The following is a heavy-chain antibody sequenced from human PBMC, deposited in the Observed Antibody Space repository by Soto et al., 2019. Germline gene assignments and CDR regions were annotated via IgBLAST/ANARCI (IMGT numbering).Heavy chain of an antibody. CDR3: ARENIVGATDWLAP. CDR1: GGSIISNY. CDR2: LYYSGNNNYNPSLT. D-gene: IGHD1-26*01. Sequence: PSETLSLTCTVSGGSIISNYWSWIRQPPGKGLEWIGYLYYSGNNNYNPSLTNYNPSLKSRVTMSVDTSKNQFSLKVSSVSEADTAVYYCARENIVGATDWLAPWGQGTLVTVSS. V-gene: IGHV4-59*01. J-gene: IGHJ5*02.